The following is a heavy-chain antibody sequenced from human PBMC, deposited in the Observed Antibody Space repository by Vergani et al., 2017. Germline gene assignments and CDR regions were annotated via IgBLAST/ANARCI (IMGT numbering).Heavy chain of an antibody. Sequence: QVQLQQWGAGLLKPSETLSLTCAVYGGSFSGYYWSWIRQPPGKGLEWIGEINHSGSTNYNPSLKSRVTISVDTSKHQFSLKLSSVTAADTAVYYCSRGNGGTNKRYFDLWGRGTLVTVSS. CDR2: INHSGST. CDR3: SRGNGGTNKRYFDL. V-gene: IGHV4-34*01. CDR1: GGSFSGYY. D-gene: IGHD4-23*01. J-gene: IGHJ2*01.